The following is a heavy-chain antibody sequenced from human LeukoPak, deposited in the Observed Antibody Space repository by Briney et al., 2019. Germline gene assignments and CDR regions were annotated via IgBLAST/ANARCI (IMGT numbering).Heavy chain of an antibody. Sequence: SETLSLTCTVSGGSISSYYWSWIRQPAGKGLEWIGRIYTSGSTNYNPSLKSRVTMSVDTSKNQFSLKLSSVTAADTAVYYCARGGKLAARPHYYYYYMDVWGKGTTVTVSS. V-gene: IGHV4-4*07. CDR2: IYTSGST. D-gene: IGHD6-6*01. CDR3: ARGGKLAARPHYYYYYMDV. J-gene: IGHJ6*03. CDR1: GGSISSYY.